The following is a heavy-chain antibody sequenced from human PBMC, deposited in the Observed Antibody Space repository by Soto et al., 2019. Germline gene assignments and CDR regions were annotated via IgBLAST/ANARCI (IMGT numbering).Heavy chain of an antibody. D-gene: IGHD2-21*01. CDR1: NGSIISSYY. CDR3: ARGLGPGFWGMDV. CDR2: IYYSGST. V-gene: IGHV4-59*01. Sequence: PSETLSLTCTVSNGSIISSYYWSCIRQPPGKGLEWIGYIYYSGSTNYNPSLKSRATISVDTSKNQFSLKLSSVTAADTAVYYCARGLGPGFWGMDVWGQGTTVTVSS. J-gene: IGHJ6*02.